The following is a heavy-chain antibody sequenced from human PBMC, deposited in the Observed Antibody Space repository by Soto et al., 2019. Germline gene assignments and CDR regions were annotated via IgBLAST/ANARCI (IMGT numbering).Heavy chain of an antibody. Sequence: PSETLSLTCTVCGGSLGSSGYYWGWIRQSPGKGLEWIGNIYYSGNTFYNPSLKSRVTISVDTSKNQIYLHLSAVTAADTAIFYCASIAAPGTTHFDFWGQGTLVTVSS. D-gene: IGHD6-13*01. CDR1: GGSLGSSGYY. J-gene: IGHJ4*02. CDR2: IYYSGNT. V-gene: IGHV4-39*01. CDR3: ASIAAPGTTHFDF.